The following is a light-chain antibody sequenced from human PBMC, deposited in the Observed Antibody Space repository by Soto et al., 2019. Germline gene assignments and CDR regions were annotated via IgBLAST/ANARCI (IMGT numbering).Light chain of an antibody. CDR3: QQANSFPLT. CDR1: QGISSW. Sequence: DIQMTQSPSSVSASVGDRVSITCWASQGISSWLAWYQQKPGRATKLLIYTGSSLQSGVPSRCSGAGSGTDFTLTISSLQPEDVATYYCQQANSFPLTFGGGTKVEIK. CDR2: TGS. V-gene: IGKV1-12*01. J-gene: IGKJ4*02.